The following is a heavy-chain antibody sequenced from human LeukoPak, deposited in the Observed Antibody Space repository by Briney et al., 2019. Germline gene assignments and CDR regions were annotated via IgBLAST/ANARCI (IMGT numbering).Heavy chain of an antibody. V-gene: IGHV1-18*04. CDR3: ARMAQGRYFDWSNWFDP. D-gene: IGHD3-9*01. CDR1: GYTFTSYG. J-gene: IGHJ5*02. Sequence: ASVKVSCKASGYTFTSYGISWVRQAPGKGLEWMGWISAYNGNTNYAQKVQGRVTMTTDTSTSTAYMELRSLRSDDTAVYYCARMAQGRYFDWSNWFDPWGQGTLVTVSS. CDR2: ISAYNGNT.